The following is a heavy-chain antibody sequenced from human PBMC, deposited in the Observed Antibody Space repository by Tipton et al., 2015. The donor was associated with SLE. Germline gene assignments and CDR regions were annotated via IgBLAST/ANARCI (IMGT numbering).Heavy chain of an antibody. V-gene: IGHV3-23*01. J-gene: IGHJ5*02. CDR3: ASLSTYYCGSGNP. Sequence: SLRLSCVTSGFTLRYFDMSWVRQGPGKGLEWASTIGDDDSDTYYPDSVRGRFIAARDRSKHTVFLQMNNLRVDDTAVYFCASLSTYYCGSGNPWGQGTLVTVSS. D-gene: IGHD3-10*01. CDR1: GFTLRYFD. CDR2: IGDDDSDT.